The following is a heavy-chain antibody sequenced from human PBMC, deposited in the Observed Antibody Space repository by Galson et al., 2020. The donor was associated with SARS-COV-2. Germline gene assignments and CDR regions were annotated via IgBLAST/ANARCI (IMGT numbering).Heavy chain of an antibody. Sequence: GGSLRLSCAASGFTFSSYAMHWVRQAPGKGLEWVAVISYDGSNKYYADSVKGRFTISRDNSKNTLYLQMNSLRAEDTAVYYCAREDILTGPVDYWGQGTLVTVSS. J-gene: IGHJ4*02. D-gene: IGHD3-9*01. CDR1: GFTFSSYA. V-gene: IGHV3-30*04. CDR3: AREDILTGPVDY. CDR2: ISYDGSNK.